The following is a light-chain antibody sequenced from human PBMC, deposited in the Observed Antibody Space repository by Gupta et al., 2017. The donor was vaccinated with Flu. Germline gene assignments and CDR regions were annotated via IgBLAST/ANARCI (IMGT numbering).Light chain of an antibody. V-gene: IGLV1-44*01. CDR1: SSNIGRNT. J-gene: IGLJ1*01. CDR3: AAWDGSLIGYV. Sequence: QSVLTQPPAASGTPGQRVTIFCSGSSSNIGRNTVSWYQQLPGTAPKLLIYTHNQPPSGVPDRFSGSTSGTSASLAISGLQSEDEADYYCAAWDGSLIGYVFGTGTKVTVL. CDR2: THN.